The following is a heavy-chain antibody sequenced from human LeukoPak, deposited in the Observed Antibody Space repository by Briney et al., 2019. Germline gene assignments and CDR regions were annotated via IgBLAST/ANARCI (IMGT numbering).Heavy chain of an antibody. Sequence: SETLSLTCAVYGGSFSGYYWSWIRQPPGKGLEWIGEINHSGSTNYNPSLKSRVTISVDTSKNQFSLKLSSVTAADTAVYSCARAPITMVRGVIPHYGMDVWGQGTTVTVSS. CDR1: GGSFSGYY. CDR2: INHSGST. J-gene: IGHJ6*02. CDR3: ARAPITMVRGVIPHYGMDV. V-gene: IGHV4-34*01. D-gene: IGHD3-10*01.